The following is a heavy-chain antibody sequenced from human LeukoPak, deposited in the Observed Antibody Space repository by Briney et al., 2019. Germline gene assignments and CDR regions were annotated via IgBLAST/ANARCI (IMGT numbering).Heavy chain of an antibody. J-gene: IGHJ5*02. CDR1: GLTGSHNY. Sequence: GESLRLSCAASGLTGSHNYVSWVRQAPGKGLEWVSAIHTSGDTCYADSVKGRFTISRDTSKNTLYLQISSLRVEDTAVYYCIVFGDSNHWGQGTLVTVSS. CDR3: IVFGDSNH. CDR2: IHTSGDT. V-gene: IGHV3-53*01. D-gene: IGHD4-17*01.